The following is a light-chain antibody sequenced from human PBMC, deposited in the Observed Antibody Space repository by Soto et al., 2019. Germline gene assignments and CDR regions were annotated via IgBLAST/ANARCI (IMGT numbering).Light chain of an antibody. CDR3: SSYASSSTYV. CDR2: DDS. J-gene: IGLJ1*01. Sequence: QSALTQPASVSGSPGQSITISCTGTSSDVGGYNYVSWYQQHPGKAPKLMLYDDSNRPSGVSNRFSGSKSGNSASLTISGLQAEDEADYYCSSYASSSTYVFGTGTKLTVL. CDR1: SSDVGGYNY. V-gene: IGLV2-14*03.